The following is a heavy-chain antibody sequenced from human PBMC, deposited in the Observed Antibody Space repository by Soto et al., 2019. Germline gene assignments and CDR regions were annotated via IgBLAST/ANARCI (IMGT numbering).Heavy chain of an antibody. Sequence: SETLSLTCTVSGGSISSGGYYWSWIRQHPGKGLEWIGYIYYSGSTYYNPSLKSRATISVDTSKNQFSLKLSSVTAADTAVYYCARDRGSTTAFDIWGQGTMVTVSS. CDR1: GGSISSGGYY. D-gene: IGHD1-1*01. J-gene: IGHJ3*02. CDR2: IYYSGST. CDR3: ARDRGSTTAFDI. V-gene: IGHV4-31*03.